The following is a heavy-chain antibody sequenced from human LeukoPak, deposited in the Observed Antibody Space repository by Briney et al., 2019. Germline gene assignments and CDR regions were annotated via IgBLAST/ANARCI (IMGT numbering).Heavy chain of an antibody. CDR1: GFTFDDYA. D-gene: IGHD2-21*01. CDR3: AKALSYSPGSYYYYMDV. CDR2: ISWNSGSI. Sequence: PGGSLRLSCAASGFTFDDYAMHWVRQAPGKGLEWVSGISWNSGSIGYADSVKGRFTISRDNAKNSLYLRMNSLRAEDTALYYCAKALSYSPGSYYYYMDVWGKGTTVTVSS. J-gene: IGHJ6*03. V-gene: IGHV3-9*01.